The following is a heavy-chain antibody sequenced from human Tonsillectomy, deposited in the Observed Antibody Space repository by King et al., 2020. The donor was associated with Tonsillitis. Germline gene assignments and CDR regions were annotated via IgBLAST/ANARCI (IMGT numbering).Heavy chain of an antibody. V-gene: IGHV4-39*02. CDR1: GGSISSSRYY. Sequence: VQLQESGPGLVKPSETLSLTGTVSGGSISSSRYYWAWIRQPPGKGLEWIGSVYYSGSTYYNPSLKSRVTISVDTSKNQFSLNLNSVTAADTAVYYCARDTFYYDSSGFDAFVIWGQGTMVTVSS. D-gene: IGHD3-22*01. CDR2: VYYSGST. CDR3: ARDTFYYDSSGFDAFVI. J-gene: IGHJ3*02.